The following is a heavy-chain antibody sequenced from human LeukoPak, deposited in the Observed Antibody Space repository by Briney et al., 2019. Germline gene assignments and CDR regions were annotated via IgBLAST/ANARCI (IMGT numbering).Heavy chain of an antibody. J-gene: IGHJ6*03. CDR2: ISYDGSNK. D-gene: IGHD1-20*01. V-gene: IGHV3-30*03. Sequence: GGSLRLSCAASGFTFSSYGMHWVRQAPGKGLEWVAVISYDGSNKYYADSVKGRFTISRDNAKNSLHLQMNSLRAKDTAVYYCARDGTRDNWNYYYMDVWGKGTTVTVSS. CDR1: GFTFSSYG. CDR3: ARDGTRDNWNYYYMDV.